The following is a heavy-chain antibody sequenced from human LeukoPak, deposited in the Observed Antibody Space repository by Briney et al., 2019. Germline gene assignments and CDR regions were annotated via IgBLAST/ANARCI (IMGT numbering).Heavy chain of an antibody. D-gene: IGHD3-22*01. Sequence: GGSLRLSCAASGFTFSSYEMNRVRQAPGKGLEWVSYISSSGSTIYYADSVKGRFTISRDNAKNSLYLQMNSLRAEDTAVYYCARDYYDSSGYYHYYMDVWGKGTTVTVSS. CDR1: GFTFSSYE. CDR2: ISSSGSTI. CDR3: ARDYYDSSGYYHYYMDV. V-gene: IGHV3-48*03. J-gene: IGHJ6*03.